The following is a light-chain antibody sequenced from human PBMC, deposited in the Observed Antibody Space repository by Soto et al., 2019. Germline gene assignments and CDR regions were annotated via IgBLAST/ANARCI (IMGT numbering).Light chain of an antibody. CDR1: SSDVGGYNY. Sequence: QSVLTQPASVSGSPGQSITISCTGTSSDVGGYNYVSWYQQHPGKAPKLMIYDVSNRPSGVSNRFSGSKSGNTASLTISELQAEDEADYYCSSYTSSSTLDVVFGGGTKLTVL. J-gene: IGLJ2*01. CDR3: SSYTSSSTLDVV. CDR2: DVS. V-gene: IGLV2-14*01.